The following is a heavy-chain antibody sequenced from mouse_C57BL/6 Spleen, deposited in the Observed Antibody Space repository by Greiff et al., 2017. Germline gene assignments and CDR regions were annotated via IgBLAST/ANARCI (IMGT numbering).Heavy chain of an antibody. CDR1: GYTFTSYW. CDR3: ARDYGSSYWYFDV. Sequence: VQLQQPGAELVRPGSSVKLSCKASGYTFTSYWMHWVKQRPIQGLEWIGNIDPSDSETHYNQKFKDKDTLTVDKSSSTAYMQLSSLTSEDSAVYYCARDYGSSYWYFDVWGTGTTVTVSS. J-gene: IGHJ1*03. D-gene: IGHD1-1*01. CDR2: IDPSDSET. V-gene: IGHV1-52*01.